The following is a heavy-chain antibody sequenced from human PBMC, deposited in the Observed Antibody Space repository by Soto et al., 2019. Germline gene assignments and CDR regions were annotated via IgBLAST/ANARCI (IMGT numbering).Heavy chain of an antibody. CDR2: IGSDGTYI. V-gene: IGHV3-21*01. CDR1: GITFSNYR. CDR3: ARDLSSAAFDI. Sequence: EVQLVESGGGLVNPGGSLRLSCAASGITFSNYRMNWVRQAPGKGLEWVSSIGSDGTYIYYADSVKGRFTISRDNAKKSVNLQMHSLRAEDTAVYYCARDLSSAAFDIWGQGTMVTVSS. J-gene: IGHJ3*02. D-gene: IGHD3-16*02.